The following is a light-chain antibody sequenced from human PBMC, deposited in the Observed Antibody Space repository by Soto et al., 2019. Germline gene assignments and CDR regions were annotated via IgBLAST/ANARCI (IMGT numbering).Light chain of an antibody. V-gene: IGKV3-15*01. CDR1: QSVNNY. CDR2: GAS. CDR3: QQYNNWPLT. J-gene: IGKJ4*01. Sequence: EIVMTQSPATLSVSPGERATRSCRASQSVNNYLAWYQQKPGQAPRLLIYGASARATGIPARFSGSGSGTEFTLTISSLQSEDFAVYYCQQYNNWPLTFGGGNKVEIK.